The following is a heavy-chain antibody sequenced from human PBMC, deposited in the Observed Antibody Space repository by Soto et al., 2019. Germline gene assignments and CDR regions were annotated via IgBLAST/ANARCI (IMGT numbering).Heavy chain of an antibody. CDR3: AKDEDIVVVVAATPHHYGMDV. CDR1: GFTFSSYA. J-gene: IGHJ6*02. D-gene: IGHD2-15*01. V-gene: IGHV3-23*01. Sequence: LSLTCAASGFTFSSYAMSRVRQAPGKGLEWVSAISGSGGSTYYADSVKGRFTISRDNSKNTLYLQMNSLRAEDTAVYYCAKDEDIVVVVAATPHHYGMDVWGQGTTVTVSS. CDR2: ISGSGGST.